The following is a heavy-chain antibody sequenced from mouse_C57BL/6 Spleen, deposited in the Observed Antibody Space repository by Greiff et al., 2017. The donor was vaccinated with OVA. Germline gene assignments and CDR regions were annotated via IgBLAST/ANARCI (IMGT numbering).Heavy chain of an antibody. V-gene: IGHV14-1*01. Sequence: EVKLQESGAELVRPGASVKLSCTASGFYITDYYMHWVKQRPEQGLEWIGGIDPEDGDTEYAPKFPGKATMTANTSSNTDNLQLSSLSTEDTAVYYCTTLYDGYYVDYWGQGTTLTVSS. CDR3: TTLYDGYYVDY. CDR2: IDPEDGDT. J-gene: IGHJ2*01. CDR1: GFYITDYY. D-gene: IGHD2-3*01.